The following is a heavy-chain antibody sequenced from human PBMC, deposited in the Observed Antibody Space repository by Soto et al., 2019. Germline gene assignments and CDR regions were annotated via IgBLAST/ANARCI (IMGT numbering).Heavy chain of an antibody. Sequence: QVQLVQSGAEVKKPGSSVKVSCTTSGGTISSFGMNWVRQAPGQGLEWMGGIVPIDGSTKYAEKFQGRVTIPADASTSTVYMDLSSLRSEDTAVYYCARSFTKSRRGGVAFDYGGQGTLLTVSP. V-gene: IGHV1-69*01. CDR2: IVPIDGST. D-gene: IGHD3-3*01. CDR3: ARSFTKSRRGGVAFDY. J-gene: IGHJ4*02. CDR1: GGTISSFG.